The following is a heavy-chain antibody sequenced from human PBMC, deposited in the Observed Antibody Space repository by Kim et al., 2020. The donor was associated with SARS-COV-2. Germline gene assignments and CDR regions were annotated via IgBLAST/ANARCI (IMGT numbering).Heavy chain of an antibody. Sequence: SETLSLTCAVYGGSFSGYYWSWIRQPPGKGLEWIGEINHSGSTNYNPSLKSRVTISVDTSKNQFSLKLSSVTAADTAVYYCARGHPAAGTPWYFDYWGQGTLVTVSS. CDR1: GGSFSGYY. D-gene: IGHD6-13*01. CDR2: INHSGST. J-gene: IGHJ4*02. CDR3: ARGHPAAGTPWYFDY. V-gene: IGHV4-34*01.